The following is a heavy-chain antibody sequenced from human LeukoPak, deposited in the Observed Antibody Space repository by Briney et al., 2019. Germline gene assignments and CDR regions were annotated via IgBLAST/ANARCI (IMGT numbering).Heavy chain of an antibody. D-gene: IGHD1-1*01. V-gene: IGHV4-38-2*02. CDR3: ARPTRPRAQIERRGDAFHV. Sequence: SETLSLTCIVSGDFVSADYYWGWIRQPPGKGLEWIGSIYPSGKTSYNPSLKSRVAISLDMPKNQFSLRLTSVTAADTALYFCARPTRPRAQIERRGDAFHVWGPGTMVTASS. J-gene: IGHJ3*01. CDR1: GDFVSADYY. CDR2: IYPSGKT.